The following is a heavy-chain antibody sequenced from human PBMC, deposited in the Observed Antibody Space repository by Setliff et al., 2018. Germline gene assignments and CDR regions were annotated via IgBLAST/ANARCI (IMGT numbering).Heavy chain of an antibody. CDR2: INPNNEDT. CDR3: ARDSGGSHAFDI. Sequence: ASVKVSCKASGYTFTGYYIHWVRQAPGQGLEWMGRINPNNEDTNYAQKFRGRVTMTRDTSISTAYMELSRLRSDDTVVYYCARDSGGSHAFDIWGQGTMVTVSS. CDR1: GYTFTGYY. V-gene: IGHV1-2*05. J-gene: IGHJ3*02.